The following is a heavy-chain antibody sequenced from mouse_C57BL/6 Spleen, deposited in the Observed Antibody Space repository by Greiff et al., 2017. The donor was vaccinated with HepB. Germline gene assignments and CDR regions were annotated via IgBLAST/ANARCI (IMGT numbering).Heavy chain of an antibody. CDR2: ISSGSSTI. CDR3: AKGYGSLYYLDY. D-gene: IGHD1-1*01. V-gene: IGHV5-17*01. CDR1: GFTFSDYG. Sequence: EVQVVASGGGLVKPGGSLKLSCAASGFTFSDYGMHWVRQAPETGLEWVAYISSGSSTIYYADTVTGRFTISRDNAKNTLFLQMTSLRSEDTAMYYWAKGYGSLYYLDYWGQGTTLTVSS. J-gene: IGHJ2*01.